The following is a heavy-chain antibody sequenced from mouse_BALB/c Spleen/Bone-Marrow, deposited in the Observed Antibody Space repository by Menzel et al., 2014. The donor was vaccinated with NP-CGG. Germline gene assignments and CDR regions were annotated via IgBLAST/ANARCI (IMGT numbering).Heavy chain of an antibody. CDR2: IYPYNGGT. V-gene: IGHV1S29*02. CDR3: ARGGAYWYFDV. CDR1: GYTFTDYN. J-gene: IGHJ1*01. Sequence: VQLKQSGPALVKPGASVKISCKASGYTFTDYNMHWVKQSHGKSLEWIGYIYPYNGGTGYNQKFKNKATLTVDNSSSTAYMEFHSLTSEDSAVYYCARGGAYWYFDVWGAGTTVTVPS.